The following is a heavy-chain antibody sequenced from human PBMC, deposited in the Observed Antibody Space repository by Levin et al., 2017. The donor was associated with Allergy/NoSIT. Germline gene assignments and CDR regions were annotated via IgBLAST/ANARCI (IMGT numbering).Heavy chain of an antibody. CDR2: SRNKAKSYTT. V-gene: IGHV3-72*01. J-gene: IGHJ4*02. CDR1: GFTFSDHY. D-gene: IGHD2-21*01. Sequence: GGSLRLSCATSGFTFSDHYIDWVRQAPGKGLEWVARSRNKAKSYTTEYAASVKGRFTISRDHSKNSVYLQMNSLKTEDTAVYYCARRGYCGGNCHFPFDYWGQGTLVTVSS. CDR3: ARRGYCGGNCHFPFDY.